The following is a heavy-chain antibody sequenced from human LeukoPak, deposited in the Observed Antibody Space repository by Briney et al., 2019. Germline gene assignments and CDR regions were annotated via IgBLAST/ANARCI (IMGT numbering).Heavy chain of an antibody. D-gene: IGHD5-18*01. J-gene: IGHJ3*02. CDR3: ARWESNTAMVDDAFDI. CDR1: GYTFTGYY. V-gene: IGHV1-2*02. Sequence: GASVKVSCKTSGYTFTGYYMHWVRHAPGQGLDWMGWVKPNSGGTNYAQKFQGRVTMTRDTSISTAYMERSRLRSDDTAVYYCARWESNTAMVDDAFDIWGQGTMVTVSS. CDR2: VKPNSGGT.